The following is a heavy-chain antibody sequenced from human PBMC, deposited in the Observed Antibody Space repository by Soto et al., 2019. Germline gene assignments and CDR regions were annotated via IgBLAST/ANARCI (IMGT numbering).Heavy chain of an antibody. CDR2: INHSGST. CDR1: GGSFSGYY. CDR3: ARGRPIQRIWFDP. J-gene: IGHJ5*02. D-gene: IGHD5-18*01. Sequence: SETLSLTCAVYGGSFSGYYWSWIRQPPGKGLEWIGEINHSGSTNYNPSLKGRVTISVDTSKNQFSLKLSSVTAADTAVYYCARGRPIQRIWFDPWGQGTLVTVSS. V-gene: IGHV4-34*01.